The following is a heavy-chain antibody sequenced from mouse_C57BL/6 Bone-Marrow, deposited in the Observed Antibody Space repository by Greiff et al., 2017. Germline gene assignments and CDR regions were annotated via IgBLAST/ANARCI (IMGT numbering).Heavy chain of an antibody. CDR3: ARRLRFYAMDY. V-gene: IGHV5-15*01. CDR1: GFTFSDSG. J-gene: IGHJ4*01. CDR2: ISNLAYSI. D-gene: IGHD1-1*01. Sequence: VKLMESGGGLVQPGGSLKLSCAASGFTFSDSGMAWVRQAPRKGPEWVAFISNLAYSIYSADTVTGRFTISRVNAKNTLYLEMSSLRSEDTAMYYCARRLRFYAMDYWGQGTSVTVSS.